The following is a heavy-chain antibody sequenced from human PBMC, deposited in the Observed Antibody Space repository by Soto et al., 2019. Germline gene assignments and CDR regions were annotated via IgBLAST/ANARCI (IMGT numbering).Heavy chain of an antibody. D-gene: IGHD3-22*01. CDR2: INPSGGST. CDR1: GYTFTSYY. V-gene: IGHV1-46*01. CDR3: AREVSSSGYYYYYYGMDV. Sequence: ASGKVSCKASGYTFTSYYMHGVREAPGQGLEWMGIINPSGGSTSYAQKFQGRVTMTRDTSTSTVYMELSSLRSEDTAVYYCAREVSSSGYYYYYYGMDVWGQGTTVTVSS. J-gene: IGHJ6*02.